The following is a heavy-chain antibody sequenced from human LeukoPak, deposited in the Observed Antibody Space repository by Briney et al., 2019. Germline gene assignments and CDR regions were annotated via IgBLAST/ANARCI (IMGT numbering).Heavy chain of an antibody. Sequence: GGSLKISCKGSGYSFTSYYIAWVRRMPGKGLEWMGIIYPGDSNTRYSPSFQGQVTISVDKSITTAYLQWSSLKASDTAMYYCARSLRLGDPGYIDYWGQGTLVTVSS. CDR3: ARSLRLGDPGYIDY. V-gene: IGHV5-51*01. CDR1: GYSFTSYY. D-gene: IGHD3-16*01. J-gene: IGHJ4*02. CDR2: IYPGDSNT.